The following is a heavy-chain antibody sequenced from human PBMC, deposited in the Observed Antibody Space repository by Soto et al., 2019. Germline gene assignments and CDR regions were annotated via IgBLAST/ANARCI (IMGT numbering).Heavy chain of an antibody. Sequence: ASVKVSCKASGYTFTGYYMHWVRQAPGQGLEWMGWINPNSGGTNYAQTFQGWVTMTRDTFTRTAYMEVRSLRSDDTAVYYCAREGTCSSTSCPTYFSFGMDVWGQGTTVTVSS. CDR2: INPNSGGT. D-gene: IGHD2-2*01. V-gene: IGHV1-2*04. J-gene: IGHJ6*02. CDR3: AREGTCSSTSCPTYFSFGMDV. CDR1: GYTFTGYY.